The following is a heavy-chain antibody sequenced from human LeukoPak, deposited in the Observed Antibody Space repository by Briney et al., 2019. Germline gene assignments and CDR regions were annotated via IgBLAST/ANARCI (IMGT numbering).Heavy chain of an antibody. J-gene: IGHJ5*02. CDR2: IGGSGSST. D-gene: IGHD1-14*01. Sequence: PGGSLRLSCAASGFTFSNSDMSWVRQAPGKGLEWVSAIGGSGSSTFYADSVKGRFTVSRDNSKNTLYLQMSSLRAEDTAAYYCAKSRLTPHPWGQGTLVTVSS. CDR3: AKSRLTPHP. V-gene: IGHV3-23*01. CDR1: GFTFSNSD.